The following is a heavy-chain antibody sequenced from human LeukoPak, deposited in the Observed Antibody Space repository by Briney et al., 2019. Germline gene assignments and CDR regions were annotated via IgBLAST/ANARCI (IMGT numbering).Heavy chain of an antibody. CDR2: INHSGST. V-gene: IGHV4-34*01. J-gene: IGHJ4*02. CDR3: ARSLRAPNY. CDR1: GGSFSGYY. Sequence: SETLSLTCAVYGGSFSGYYWSWIRQPPGKGLEWIGEINHSGSTNYNPSLKSRVTISVDTFKNQFSLKLSSVTAADTAVYYCARSLRAPNYWGQGTLVTVSS.